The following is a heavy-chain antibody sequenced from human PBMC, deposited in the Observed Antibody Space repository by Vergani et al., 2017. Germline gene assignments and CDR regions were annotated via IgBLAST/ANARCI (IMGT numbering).Heavy chain of an antibody. J-gene: IGHJ5*02. CDR2: INHSGST. CDR1: GGSFSGYY. D-gene: IGHD2-15*01. V-gene: IGHV4-34*01. CDR3: ARGQGRPPPGPRGFDP. Sequence: QVQLQQWGAGLLKPSETLSLTCAVYGGSFSGYYWSWIRQPPGKGLEWIGEINHSGSTNYNPSLQSRVTISVDTSKNQFSLKLSSETAADTAVYYCARGQGRPPPGPRGFDPWGQGTLVTVSS.